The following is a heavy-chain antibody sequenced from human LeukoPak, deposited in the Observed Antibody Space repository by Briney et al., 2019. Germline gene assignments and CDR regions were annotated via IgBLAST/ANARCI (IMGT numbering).Heavy chain of an antibody. CDR1: GGTFSSYA. J-gene: IGHJ3*02. V-gene: IGHV1-69*05. Sequence: GASVKVSCKASGGTFSSYAISWVRQAPGQGLEWMGGIIPIFGTANYAQKFQGRVTITTDESTSTAYMELSSLRSEDTAVYYCARNFLESVPAAYDAFDIWGQGTMVTVSS. CDR2: IIPIFGTA. D-gene: IGHD2-2*01. CDR3: ARNFLESVPAAYDAFDI.